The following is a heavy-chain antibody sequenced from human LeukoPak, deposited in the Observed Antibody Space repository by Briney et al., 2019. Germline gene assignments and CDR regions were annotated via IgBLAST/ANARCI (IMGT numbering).Heavy chain of an antibody. CDR1: GFTLSYYS. V-gene: IGHV3-48*02. CDR3: VRDRDYAFDF. J-gene: IGHJ3*01. Sequence: PGGSLRLSCAASGFTLSYYSMNWVRQAPGKGLEWISYSNTDGTISYADSVKGRFTTSRDNAENSLYLQMDSLRDEDTAVYFCVRDRDYAFDFWGQGTMVTVSS. CDR2: SNTDGTI.